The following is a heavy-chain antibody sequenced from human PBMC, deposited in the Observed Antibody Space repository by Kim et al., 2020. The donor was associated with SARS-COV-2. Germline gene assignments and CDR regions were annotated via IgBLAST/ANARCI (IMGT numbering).Heavy chain of an antibody. D-gene: IGHD2-15*01. Sequence: GGSLRLSCAASGFTFSSYAMHWVRQAPGKGLEWVAVISYDGSNKYYADSVKGRFTISRDNSKNTLYLQMNSLRAEDTAVYYCARDLHGVVVVAATPEYWGQGTLVTVSS. CDR3: ARDLHGVVVVAATPEY. V-gene: IGHV3-30*04. J-gene: IGHJ4*02. CDR1: GFTFSSYA. CDR2: ISYDGSNK.